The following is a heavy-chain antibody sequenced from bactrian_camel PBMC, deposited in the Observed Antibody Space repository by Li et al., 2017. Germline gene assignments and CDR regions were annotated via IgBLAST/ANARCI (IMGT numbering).Heavy chain of an antibody. Sequence: AAITNDGDSRYADSVKGRFTISRANATTLYLQINNLKPEDTAEYYCAAKYRAYCGSWRNYDYWGQGTQVTVS. CDR3: AAKYRAYCGSWRNYDY. D-gene: IGHD1*01. V-gene: IGHV3S53*01. CDR2: ITNDGDS. J-gene: IGHJ4*01.